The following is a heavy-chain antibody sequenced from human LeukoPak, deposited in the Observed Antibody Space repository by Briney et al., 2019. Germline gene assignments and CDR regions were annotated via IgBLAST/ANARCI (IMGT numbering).Heavy chain of an antibody. CDR1: GGSISSTSYH. D-gene: IGHD3-10*01. V-gene: IGHV4-39*01. CDR2: VCYTGSA. Sequence: PSETLSLTCTVSGGSISSTSYHWAWIRQPPGKGLEWIATVCYTGSAYYNPSLKSRVTISVDTSKSQFSLKLSSVTTADTALYYCARYASGSYYWFDPWGQGTLVTVSS. J-gene: IGHJ5*02. CDR3: ARYASGSYYWFDP.